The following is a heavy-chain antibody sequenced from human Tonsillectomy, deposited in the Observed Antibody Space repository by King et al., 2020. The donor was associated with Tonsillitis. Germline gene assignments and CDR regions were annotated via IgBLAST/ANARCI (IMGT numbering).Heavy chain of an antibody. Sequence: VQLVESGGGVVQPGRSLRLSCAASGFTFRCHAMHWGRPVPGNGLEWVAVISHDGNNKFYRDSGKGRFTLSSDTSNNTVYLQMNGLRLEDTAVYYCARDSIAPECYKTSCYDYWGQGTLVTVSS. CDR1: GFTFRCHA. CDR2: ISHDGNNK. D-gene: IGHD2-2*01. CDR3: ARDSIAPECYKTSCYDY. J-gene: IGHJ4*02. V-gene: IGHV3-30*10.